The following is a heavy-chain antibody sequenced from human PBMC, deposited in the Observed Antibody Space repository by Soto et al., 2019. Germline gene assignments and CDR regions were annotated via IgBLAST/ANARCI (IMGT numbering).Heavy chain of an antibody. D-gene: IGHD3-22*01. J-gene: IGHJ4*02. CDR2: IDWDDDK. V-gene: IGHV2-70*04. Sequence: SGPTLVNPTQTLTLTCTFSGFSLSTSGMRVSWIPQPPGKALEWLARIDWDDDKFYSTSLKTRLTISKDTSKNQVVLTMTNMDPVDTATYYCARIRGGTMNFDYWGQGTLVTVSS. CDR1: GFSLSTSGMR. CDR3: ARIRGGTMNFDY.